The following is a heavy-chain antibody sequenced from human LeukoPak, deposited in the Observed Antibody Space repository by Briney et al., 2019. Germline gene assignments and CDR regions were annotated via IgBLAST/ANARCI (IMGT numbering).Heavy chain of an antibody. J-gene: IGHJ4*02. V-gene: IGHV3-23*01. Sequence: PGGSLRLSCAASGFTFSSYAMSWVRQAPGKGLEWVSAISGSGGSTYYADSVKGRFTISRDNSKNTLYLLMNSLRAEDTAVYYCAKTDRYYYDSRDFDYWGQGTLVTVSS. CDR1: GFTFSSYA. CDR2: ISGSGGST. CDR3: AKTDRYYYDSRDFDY. D-gene: IGHD3-22*01.